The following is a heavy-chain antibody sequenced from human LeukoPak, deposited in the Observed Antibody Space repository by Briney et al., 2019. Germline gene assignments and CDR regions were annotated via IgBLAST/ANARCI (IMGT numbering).Heavy chain of an antibody. CDR1: GFTLSSYA. CDR2: ISYDGSNK. Sequence: GGPLRLSCAASGFTLSSYAMPGVGQAPGKGLEWVAVISYDGSNKYYADSVKGRFTISRDNSKNTLYLQMNSLRAEDTAVYYCEVLERRKAGYWGQGTLVTVSS. CDR3: EVLERRKAGY. V-gene: IGHV3-30-3*01. J-gene: IGHJ4*02. D-gene: IGHD1-1*01.